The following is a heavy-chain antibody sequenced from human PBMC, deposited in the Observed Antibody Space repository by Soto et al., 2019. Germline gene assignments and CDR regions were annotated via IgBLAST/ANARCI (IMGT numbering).Heavy chain of an antibody. CDR1: GYTFTDYW. J-gene: IGHJ6*02. Sequence: GESLKISCKGSGYTFTDYWINWVRQMPGKGLEWMGRIDPSDSYTKYSPSFQGHVTISADKSISTAYLEWSSLEASDTAMYYCARARSITIFGVVGFEMDVWGQGPTVTVYS. V-gene: IGHV5-10-1*01. D-gene: IGHD3-3*01. CDR2: IDPSDSYT. CDR3: ARARSITIFGVVGFEMDV.